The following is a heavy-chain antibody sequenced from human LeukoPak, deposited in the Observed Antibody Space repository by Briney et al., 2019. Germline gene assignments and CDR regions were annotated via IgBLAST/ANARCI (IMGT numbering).Heavy chain of an antibody. J-gene: IGHJ4*02. Sequence: PGGSLRLSCAPSGNTVSSNYMRCVRQAPGKGLEWVSDIYSGGSTYYADSVKGRFTISRHNSKNTLYLQMSSLRAEDTGVYYCAREEGYWGQGTLVTVSS. CDR2: IYSGGST. V-gene: IGHV3-53*04. CDR3: AREEGY. CDR1: GNTVSSNY.